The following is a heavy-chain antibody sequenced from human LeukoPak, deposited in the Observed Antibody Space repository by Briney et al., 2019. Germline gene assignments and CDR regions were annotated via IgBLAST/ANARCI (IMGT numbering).Heavy chain of an antibody. CDR3: ARYQQLVPGFDP. CDR2: IYYSGST. Sequence: SETLSLTRTVSGGSISSSSYYWSWVRQPPGKGLEWIGYIYYSGSTNYNPSLKSRVTISVDTSKNQFSLKLSSVTAADTAVYYCARYQQLVPGFDPWGQGTLVTVSS. J-gene: IGHJ5*02. V-gene: IGHV4-61*01. CDR1: GGSISSSSYY. D-gene: IGHD6-13*01.